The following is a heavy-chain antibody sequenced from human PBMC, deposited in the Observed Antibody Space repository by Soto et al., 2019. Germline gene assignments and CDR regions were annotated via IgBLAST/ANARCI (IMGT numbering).Heavy chain of an antibody. D-gene: IGHD3-22*01. CDR1: GGSFSGYY. V-gene: IGHV4-34*01. Sequence: SETLSLTCAVYGGSFSGYYWSWIRQPPGKGLEWIGEINHSGSTNYNPSLKSRVTISVDTSKNQFSLKLSSVTAADTAVYYCAGTWDDYYDSSGYYNWFDPWGQGTLVTVSS. CDR3: AGTWDDYYDSSGYYNWFDP. J-gene: IGHJ5*02. CDR2: INHSGST.